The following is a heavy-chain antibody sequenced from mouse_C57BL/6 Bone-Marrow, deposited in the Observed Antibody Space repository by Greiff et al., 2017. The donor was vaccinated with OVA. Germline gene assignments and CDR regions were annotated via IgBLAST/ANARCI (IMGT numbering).Heavy chain of an antibody. Sequence: EVQLQQSVAELVRPGASVKLSCTASGFNIKNTYMHWVKQRPEQGLEWIGRIDPANGNPKYAPKFQGKATITADTSSNTAYLQLSSLTSEDTAIYYCALYYGSSLYYFDYWGQGTTLTVSS. J-gene: IGHJ2*01. CDR3: ALYYGSSLYYFDY. CDR2: IDPANGNP. V-gene: IGHV14-3*01. CDR1: GFNIKNTY. D-gene: IGHD1-1*01.